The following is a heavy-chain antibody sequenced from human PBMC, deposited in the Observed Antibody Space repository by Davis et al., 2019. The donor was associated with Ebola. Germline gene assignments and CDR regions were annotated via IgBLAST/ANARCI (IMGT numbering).Heavy chain of an antibody. J-gene: IGHJ4*02. Sequence: PSETLSLTCAVSGGSISSYYWSWIRQPPGKGLEWIGYISYSGNTKYNPSLKSPVTISADTSKNQFSLKLTSVTAADTAVYYCANLNWNYGRSRYFDSWGQGTLVTVSS. CDR1: GGSISSYY. V-gene: IGHV4-59*01. CDR3: ANLNWNYGRSRYFDS. D-gene: IGHD1-7*01. CDR2: ISYSGNT.